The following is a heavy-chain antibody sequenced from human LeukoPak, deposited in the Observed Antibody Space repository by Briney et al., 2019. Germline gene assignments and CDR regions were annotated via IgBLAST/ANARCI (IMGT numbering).Heavy chain of an antibody. J-gene: IGHJ2*01. CDR3: ARVYYSSSYDYWYFDL. D-gene: IGHD6-13*01. V-gene: IGHV4-59*01. CDR1: GDSIRSYH. CDR2: IYYSETA. Sequence: PSETLSLTCTVSGDSIRSYHWSWIRQPPGKGLEWIGYIYYSETANYNPSLKSRVTISVDTSKNQFSLKLTSVTAADTAVYYCARVYYSSSYDYWYFDLWGRGTLVTVSS.